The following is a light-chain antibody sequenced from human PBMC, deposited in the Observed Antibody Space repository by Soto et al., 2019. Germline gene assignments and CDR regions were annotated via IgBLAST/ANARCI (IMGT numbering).Light chain of an antibody. CDR1: KLGDKY. CDR3: QAWDSRTVV. CDR2: QDS. J-gene: IGLJ2*01. Sequence: SYELTQPPSVSVSRGQTASITCSGDKLGDKYACWYQQKPGQSPLLVMYQDSRRPSGIPERFSGSNSGNTATLTISGTQAMDEADYYCQAWDSRTVVFGGGTKVTVL. V-gene: IGLV3-1*01.